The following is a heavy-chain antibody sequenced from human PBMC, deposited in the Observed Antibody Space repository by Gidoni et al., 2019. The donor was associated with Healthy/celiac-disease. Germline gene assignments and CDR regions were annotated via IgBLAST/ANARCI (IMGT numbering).Heavy chain of an antibody. Sequence: EVQLLESGGGLVQPGGSLRLSCAASGFTFSRYAMSWVRQAPGKGLEWVSAISGSGGSTYYADSVKGRFTISRDKSKNTLYLQMNSLRAEDTAVYYCAKDRSFWEVEAAAELDYWGQGTLVTVSS. CDR3: AKDRSFWEVEAAAELDY. D-gene: IGHD6-13*01. J-gene: IGHJ4*02. V-gene: IGHV3-23*01. CDR2: ISGSGGST. CDR1: GFTFSRYA.